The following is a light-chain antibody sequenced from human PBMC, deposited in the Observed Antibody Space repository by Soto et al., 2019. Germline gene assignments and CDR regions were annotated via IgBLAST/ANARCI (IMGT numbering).Light chain of an antibody. CDR3: QTWGTGIRV. J-gene: IGLJ3*02. CDR2: LNSDGSH. V-gene: IGLV4-69*01. CDR1: SGHSSYA. Sequence: QPVLTQSPSASASLGASVKLTCTLSSGHSSYAIAWHQQQPEKGPRYLMKLNSDGSHSKGDGIPDRFSGSSSGAERYLTISSLPSEDEADYYCQTWGTGIRVFGGGTKLNVL.